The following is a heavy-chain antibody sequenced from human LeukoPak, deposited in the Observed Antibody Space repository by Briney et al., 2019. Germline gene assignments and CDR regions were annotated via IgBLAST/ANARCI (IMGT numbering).Heavy chain of an antibody. D-gene: IGHD6-6*01. V-gene: IGHV4-39*01. Sequence: PSETLSLTCTVSGGSISGSNYYWGWIRQPPGKGLEWIGSIYYSGSTYYNPSLKSRVTISVDTSKNQFSLKLSSVTAADTAVYYCASGRQLVQDYWGQGTLVTVSS. CDR3: ASGRQLVQDY. CDR1: GGSISGSNYY. J-gene: IGHJ4*02. CDR2: IYYSGST.